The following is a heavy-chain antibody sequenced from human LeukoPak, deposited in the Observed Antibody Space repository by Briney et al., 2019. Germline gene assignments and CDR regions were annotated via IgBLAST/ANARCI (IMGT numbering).Heavy chain of an antibody. CDR3: ARVASYSGSCRD. CDR1: GFTFSSYA. CDR2: ISYDGSNK. J-gene: IGHJ4*02. V-gene: IGHV3-30-3*01. D-gene: IGHD1-26*01. Sequence: GGSLRLSCAASGFTFSSYAMHWVRRAPGKGLEWVAVISYDGSNKYYADSVKGRFTISRDNSKNTLYLQMSSLRAEDTAVYYCARVASYSGSCRDWGQGTLVTVSS.